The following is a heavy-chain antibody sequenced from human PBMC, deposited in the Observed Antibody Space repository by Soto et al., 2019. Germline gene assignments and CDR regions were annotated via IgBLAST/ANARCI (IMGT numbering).Heavy chain of an antibody. CDR2: INPNSGGR. CDR1: GYTFTGYY. J-gene: IGHJ4*02. Sequence: GASVKVSCKASGYTFTGYYMHWVRQAPGQGLEWMGWINPNSGGRNYAQKFQGWVTMTRDTSISTAYMELSRLRSDDTVVYYCARGEIVLIDYWGQGTLVTVSS. D-gene: IGHD2-8*01. V-gene: IGHV1-2*04. CDR3: ARGEIVLIDY.